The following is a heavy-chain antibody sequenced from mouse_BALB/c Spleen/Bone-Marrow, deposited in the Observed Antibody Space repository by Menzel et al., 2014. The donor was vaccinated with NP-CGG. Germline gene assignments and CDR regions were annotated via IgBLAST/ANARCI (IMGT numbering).Heavy chain of an antibody. CDR1: GCAFSSYW. CDR2: IYPGDGDT. CDR3: ARGRGWYFDY. Sequence: QVQLQQSGAELVRPGSSVKISCRASGCAFSSYWMNWVKQRPGQGLEWIGQIYPGDGDTNYNGKFKGKATLTADKSSSTAYMQLSGLTSEDSAVYFCARGRGWYFDYWGQGTTLTVSS. D-gene: IGHD2-3*01. V-gene: IGHV1-80*01. J-gene: IGHJ2*01.